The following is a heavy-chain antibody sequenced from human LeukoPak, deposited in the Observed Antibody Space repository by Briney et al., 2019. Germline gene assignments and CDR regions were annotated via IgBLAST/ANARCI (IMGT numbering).Heavy chain of an antibody. CDR3: AKWMGDSFRRVFDY. J-gene: IGHJ4*02. D-gene: IGHD2-21*02. CDR2: INRSGST. V-gene: IGHV4-34*01. CDR1: GGSFNGYY. Sequence: SETLSLTCAVYGGSFNGYYWSWIRQPPGKGLEWIAEINRSGSTNYNPSLKSRATISLDTSKNQFSLRLNSVTAADTAVYYCAKWMGDSFRRVFDYWAQGTLVTVSS.